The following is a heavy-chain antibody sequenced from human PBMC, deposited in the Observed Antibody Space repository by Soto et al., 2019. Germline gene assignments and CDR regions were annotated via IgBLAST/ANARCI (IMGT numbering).Heavy chain of an antibody. V-gene: IGHV5-51*01. CDR2: IYPGDSDT. J-gene: IGHJ6*02. CDR1: GYSFTSYW. CDR3: ARLGYCGGDCYSGVAGYYYYYYGMDV. Sequence: GESLKISCKGSGYSFTSYWIGWVRQMPGKGLEWMGIIYPGDSDTRYSPSFQGQVTISADKSISTAYLQWSSLKASDTAMYYCARLGYCGGDCYSGVAGYYYYYYGMDVWGQGTTVTVS. D-gene: IGHD2-21*02.